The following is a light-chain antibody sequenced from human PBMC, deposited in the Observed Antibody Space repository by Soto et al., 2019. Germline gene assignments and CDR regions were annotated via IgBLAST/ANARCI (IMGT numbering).Light chain of an antibody. CDR3: SSYTSSSFWV. CDR2: EVS. CDR1: SSDVGGYNY. Sequence: QSVLTQPASVSGSPGQSITISCTGTSSDVGGYNYVSWYQQHPGKAPKLMIYEVSNRPSGISHRFSGSKSGNTASLTISGLQAEDEADYYCSSYTSSSFWVFGGGTKLTVL. J-gene: IGLJ3*02. V-gene: IGLV2-14*01.